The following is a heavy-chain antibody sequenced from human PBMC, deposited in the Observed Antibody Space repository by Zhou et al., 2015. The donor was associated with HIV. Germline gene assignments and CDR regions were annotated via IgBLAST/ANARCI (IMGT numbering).Heavy chain of an antibody. CDR2: IDPNTGNP. D-gene: IGHD3-3*01. CDR3: TRDYYDSGTTFDL. Sequence: QVQLVQSGSELTNPGASVKVSCKASGYTLTSQALNWLRQAPGQGLEWMGWIDPNTGNPTYAQGFTGRFVFSLDTSVNTAYLQISSLKAEDTAVYYCTRDYYDSGTTFDLWGQGTLVTVSS. CDR1: GYTLTSQA. V-gene: IGHV7-4-1*02. J-gene: IGHJ4*02.